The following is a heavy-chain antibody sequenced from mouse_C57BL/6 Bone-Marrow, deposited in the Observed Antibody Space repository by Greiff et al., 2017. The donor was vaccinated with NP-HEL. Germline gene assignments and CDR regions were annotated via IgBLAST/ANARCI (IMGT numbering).Heavy chain of an antibody. CDR3: AREGGYYGSSYVAY. D-gene: IGHD1-1*01. CDR2: INPGSGGT. CDR1: GYAFTNYL. V-gene: IGHV1-54*01. J-gene: IGHJ3*01. Sequence: QVHVKQSGAELVRPGTSVKVSCKASGYAFTNYLIEWVKQRPGQGLEWIGVINPGSGGTNYNEKFKGKATLTADKSSSTAYMQLSSLTSEDSAVYFCAREGGYYGSSYVAYWGQGTLVTVSA.